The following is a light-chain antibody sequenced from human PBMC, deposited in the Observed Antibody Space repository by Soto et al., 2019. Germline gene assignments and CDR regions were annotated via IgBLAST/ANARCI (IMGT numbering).Light chain of an antibody. CDR3: QQYDNLPT. V-gene: IGKV1-33*01. CDR1: QDIRSS. Sequence: DIQMTPSPSSLSASVGDRVTITCRASQDIRSSVGWYQQKPGKAPKHLIYDASNLETGVPSRFSGSGSGTDFTFTISSLQPEDIATYYCQQYDNLPTFGQGTRLEIK. J-gene: IGKJ5*01. CDR2: DAS.